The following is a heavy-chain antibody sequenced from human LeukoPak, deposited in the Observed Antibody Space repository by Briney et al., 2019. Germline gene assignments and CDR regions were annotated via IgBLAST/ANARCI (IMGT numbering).Heavy chain of an antibody. CDR2: INHSGST. D-gene: IGHD1-14*01. CDR3: ARGPLAVTTSPNWFDP. Sequence: SETLSLTCAVYGGSFSGYYWSWIRQPPGKGLEWIGEINHSGSTNYNPSLKSRVTISVDTSKNQFSLKLSSVTAADTAVYYCARGPLAVTTSPNWFDPWGQGTLVTVSS. J-gene: IGHJ5*02. V-gene: IGHV4-34*01. CDR1: GGSFSGYY.